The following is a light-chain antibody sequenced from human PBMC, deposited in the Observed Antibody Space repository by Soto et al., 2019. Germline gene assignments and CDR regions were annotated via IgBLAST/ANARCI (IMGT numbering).Light chain of an antibody. Sequence: DIQMTQSPSTLSASVGDRVTITCRASQSISSWLAWYQQKPGKAPKLLIYGASSLESGVPSRFSDSGSGTEFTLTISSLQPDDFATYYCQQYNSYDMWSFGQGTKVELK. J-gene: IGKJ1*01. V-gene: IGKV1-5*01. CDR1: QSISSW. CDR2: GAS. CDR3: QQYNSYDMWS.